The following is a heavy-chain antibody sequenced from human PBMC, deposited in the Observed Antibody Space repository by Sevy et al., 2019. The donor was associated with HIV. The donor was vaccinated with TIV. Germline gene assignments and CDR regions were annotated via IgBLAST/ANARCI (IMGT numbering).Heavy chain of an antibody. D-gene: IGHD3-22*01. J-gene: IGHJ3*02. CDR2: IWNDKINK. CDR1: GFTFSIYG. V-gene: IGHV3-33*01. CDR3: ASLPNYYYDGGCSTGDDAFDI. Sequence: GGSLRLSCAASGFTFSIYGMHWVRQAPGKGLEWVAVIWNDKINKHYADSVKGRFTISRDNSKNTLYLQMNSLRVKDTAVYDCASLPNYYYDGGCSTGDDAFDIWGQGTMVTVSS.